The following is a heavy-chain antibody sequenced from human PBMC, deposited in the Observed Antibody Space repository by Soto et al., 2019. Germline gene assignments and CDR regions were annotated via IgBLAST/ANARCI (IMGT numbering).Heavy chain of an antibody. Sequence: SGPTLANPTQTLTLTCSVSGFSLRARGVGVGWIRQPPGKALEWLAIIYLNDDKLYSPALKSRLTITKDTAENQVVLTMTNMDAVDTARYFCADSSWGAAPDYWGQGTVVTVSS. J-gene: IGHJ4*02. CDR2: IYLNDDK. CDR1: GFSLRARGVG. D-gene: IGHD3-16*01. CDR3: ADSSWGAAPDY. V-gene: IGHV2-5*01.